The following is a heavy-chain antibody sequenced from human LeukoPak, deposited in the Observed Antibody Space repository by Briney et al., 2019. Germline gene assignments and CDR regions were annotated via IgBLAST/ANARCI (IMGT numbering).Heavy chain of an antibody. J-gene: IGHJ3*02. CDR2: INHSGST. CDR3: ARYPIGYCSGGSCYSLLAFDI. D-gene: IGHD2-15*01. V-gene: IGHV4-34*01. Sequence: SETLSLTCAVYGGSFSGYYWSWIRQPPGKGLEWIGEINHSGSTNYNPSLKSRVTISVDTSKNQFSLKLSSVTAADTAVYYCARYPIGYCSGGSCYSLLAFDIWGQGTMVTVSS. CDR1: GGSFSGYY.